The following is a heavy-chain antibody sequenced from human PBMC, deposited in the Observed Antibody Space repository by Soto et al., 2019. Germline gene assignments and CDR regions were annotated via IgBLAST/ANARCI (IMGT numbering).Heavy chain of an antibody. CDR2: IIPIFGTA. D-gene: IGHD2-8*01. V-gene: IGHV1-69*13. CDR3: VTTIGYCTNGVCYTRSAYYYYGMDV. J-gene: IGHJ6*02. Sequence: SVKVSCKASGGTFSSYAISWVRQAPGQGLEWMGGIIPIFGTANYAQKFQGRVTITADESTSTAYMELSSLRSEDTAVYYCVTTIGYCTNGVCYTRSAYYYYGMDVWGQGTTVTVSS. CDR1: GGTFSSYA.